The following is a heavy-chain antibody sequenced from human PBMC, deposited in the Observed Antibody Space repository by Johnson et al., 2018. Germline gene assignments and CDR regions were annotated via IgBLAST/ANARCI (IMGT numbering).Heavy chain of an antibody. V-gene: IGHV3-30*03. D-gene: IGHD1-1*01. CDR3: ARDSVAFHGTTSPHYYYMDV. J-gene: IGHJ6*03. Sequence: QVQLVQSGGGVVQPGNSLRLSCAASGFTLSSYTMHWVRQGPGKGLEWVAALSHDGRNRFYIDSVQGRFTISGDNSRNTLFLQMNSLRTEDTAGYYCARDSVAFHGTTSPHYYYMDVWGKGTTVTVSS. CDR2: LSHDGRNR. CDR1: GFTLSSYT.